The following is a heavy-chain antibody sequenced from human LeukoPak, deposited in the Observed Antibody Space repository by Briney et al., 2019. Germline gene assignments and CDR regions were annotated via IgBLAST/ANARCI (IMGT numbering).Heavy chain of an antibody. V-gene: IGHV4-38-2*02. Sequence: SETLSLTCKVSGYPIGLDYYWVWIRQAPGRGLQWIGGFHRGRIQYNSALQSRVTISIDSSKHQFSLRMWPVTAADTAFYFCARAPSSYESGNGYPNLGWLDPWGQGALVTVSS. CDR2: FHRGRI. J-gene: IGHJ5*02. D-gene: IGHD5-24*01. CDR1: GYPIGLDYY. CDR3: ARAPSSYESGNGYPNLGWLDP.